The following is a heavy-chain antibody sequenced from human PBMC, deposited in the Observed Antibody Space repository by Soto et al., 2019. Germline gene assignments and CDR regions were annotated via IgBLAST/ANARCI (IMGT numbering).Heavy chain of an antibody. D-gene: IGHD5-12*01. CDR1: GFTFSSYA. CDR2: ISGSGGST. J-gene: IGHJ4*02. V-gene: IGHV3-23*01. CDR3: AKAHSGYDWYFDY. Sequence: LRLSCAASGFTFSSYAMSWVRQAPGKGLEWVSAISGSGGSTYYADSVKGRFTISRDNSKNTLYLQMNSLRAEDTAVYYCAKAHSGYDWYFDYWGQGTLVTVSS.